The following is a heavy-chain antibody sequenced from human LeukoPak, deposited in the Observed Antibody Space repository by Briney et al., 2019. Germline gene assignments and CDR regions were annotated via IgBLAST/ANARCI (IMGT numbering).Heavy chain of an antibody. V-gene: IGHV4-59*01. CDR2: IYYSGST. D-gene: IGHD5-18*01. CDR1: GGSISSYY. CDR3: AREVEPISAMDKRDWYLEL. Sequence: SETLSLTCTVSGGSISSYYWSWIRQPPGKGLEWIGYIYYSGSTNYNPSLKSRVTISVDTSKNQFSLKLSSVTAADTAVYYCAREVEPISAMDKRDWYLELWGRGTLVTVSS. J-gene: IGHJ2*01.